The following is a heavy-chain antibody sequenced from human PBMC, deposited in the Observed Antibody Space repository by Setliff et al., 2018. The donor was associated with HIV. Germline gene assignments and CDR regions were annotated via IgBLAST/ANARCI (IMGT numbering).Heavy chain of an antibody. V-gene: IGHV4-38-2*01. Sequence: SETLSLTCAVSGYSVSSGYYWGWIRQPPGKGLEWIASIYYSGSTYYAPSLKSRVTISVDTSKNQFSLKLTSVTAADTAVYYCAREFNFDFWSDYPPGWFDPWGQGTLVTVSS. D-gene: IGHD3-3*01. CDR1: GYSVSSGYY. CDR3: AREFNFDFWSDYPPGWFDP. J-gene: IGHJ5*02. CDR2: IYYSGST.